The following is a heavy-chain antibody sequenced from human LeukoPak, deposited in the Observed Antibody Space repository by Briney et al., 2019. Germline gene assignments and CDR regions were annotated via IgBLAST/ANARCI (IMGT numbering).Heavy chain of an antibody. D-gene: IGHD2-15*01. CDR1: GYTLTELS. J-gene: IGHJ6*03. CDR3: ATKPPRKDCSGGSCYSPYYYYYMDV. CDR2: FDSEDGET. Sequence: GASVKVSCKVSGYTLTELSMHWVRQAPGKGLEWMGGFDSEDGETIYAQKFQGRVTMTEDTSTDTAYMELSSLRSEDTAVYYCATKPPRKDCSGGSCYSPYYYYYMDVWGKGTTVTVSS. V-gene: IGHV1-24*01.